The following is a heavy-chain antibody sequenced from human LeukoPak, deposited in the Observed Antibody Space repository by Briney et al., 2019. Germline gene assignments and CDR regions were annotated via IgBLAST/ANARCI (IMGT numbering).Heavy chain of an antibody. CDR3: AKDMRLSSGWYRSGAFYYYYGMDV. D-gene: IGHD6-19*01. V-gene: IGHV3-9*01. CDR2: ISWNSGSI. Sequence: GGSLRLSCTASGFTFDDYAMHWVRQAPGKGLEWVSGISWNSGSIGYADSVKGRFTISRDNAKNSLYLQMNSLRAEDTALYYCAKDMRLSSGWYRSGAFYYYYGMDVWGQGTTVTVSS. CDR1: GFTFDDYA. J-gene: IGHJ6*02.